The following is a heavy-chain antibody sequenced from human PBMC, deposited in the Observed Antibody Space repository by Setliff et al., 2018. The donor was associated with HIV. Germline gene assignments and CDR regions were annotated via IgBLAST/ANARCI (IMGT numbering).Heavy chain of an antibody. D-gene: IGHD3-3*02. CDR3: ARDGTTFLAAMDV. CDR2: ISGSSSYW. CDR1: GFGFPNYA. J-gene: IGHJ6*03. V-gene: IGHV3-21*01. Sequence: GSLRLSCVASGFGFPNYAMGWVRQAPGKGLEWVSSISGSSSYWKYADSVKGRFTISRDNARNSLYLQMNSLRADDTAVYYCARDGTTFLAAMDVWGEGTTVTVSS.